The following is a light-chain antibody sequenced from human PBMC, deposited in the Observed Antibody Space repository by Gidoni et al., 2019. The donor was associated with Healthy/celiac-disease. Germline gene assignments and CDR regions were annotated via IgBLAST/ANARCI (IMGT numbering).Light chain of an antibody. Sequence: SVLTQSPGALSLSPGERATLTSRASRAVSTSYLAWYVQKPGQAPSLLIYGASNRATGTPDRFSGSGSGTDFTLTISRLEPEDFATYYCQQYGSSSGAFGQGTKVEIK. CDR3: QQYGSSSGA. J-gene: IGKJ1*01. CDR1: RAVSTSY. CDR2: GAS. V-gene: IGKV3-20*01.